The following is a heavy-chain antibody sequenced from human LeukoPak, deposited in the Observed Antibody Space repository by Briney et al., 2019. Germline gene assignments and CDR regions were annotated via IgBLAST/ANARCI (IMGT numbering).Heavy chain of an antibody. CDR1: GYSISSGYY. CDR2: IYHSGST. V-gene: IGHV4-38-2*01. J-gene: IGHJ4*02. CDR3: ARHTRGLVNEGFDY. D-gene: IGHD6-19*01. Sequence: PSETLSLTXAVSGYSISSGYYWGWLRQPPGKGLEWIGSIYHSGSTYYNPSLKSRVTISVDTSKNQFSLKLSSVTAADTAVYYCARHTRGLVNEGFDYWGQGTLVTVSS.